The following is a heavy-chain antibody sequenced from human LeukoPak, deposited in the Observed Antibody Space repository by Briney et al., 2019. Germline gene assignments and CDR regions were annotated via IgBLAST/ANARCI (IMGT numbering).Heavy chain of an antibody. J-gene: IGHJ4*02. CDR3: ARVGLGYSSSSYHDY. V-gene: IGHV1-69*13. CDR1: GGTFSSYA. Sequence: GASVKVSCKASGGTFSSYAISWVRQAPGQGLEWMGGIIPIFGTANYAQKFQGRVTITADESTSTAYMELSSLRSEDTAVYYCARVGLGYSSSSYHDYWGQGTLVTVSS. CDR2: IIPIFGTA. D-gene: IGHD6-6*01.